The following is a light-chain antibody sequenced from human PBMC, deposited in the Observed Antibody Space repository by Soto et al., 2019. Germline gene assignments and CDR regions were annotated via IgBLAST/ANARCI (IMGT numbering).Light chain of an antibody. J-gene: IGKJ5*01. V-gene: IGKV2-28*01. CDR2: LGS. CDR1: QSLLHRNGYNY. Sequence: DIVMTQYPLSLPVTPGEPASISCRSSQSLLHRNGYNYLDWYLQKPGQSPQLMIYLGSNRASGVPDRFSGSGSGTDFTLKISRVEAEDVGVYYCMQALQTPVTFGQGTRLEIK. CDR3: MQALQTPVT.